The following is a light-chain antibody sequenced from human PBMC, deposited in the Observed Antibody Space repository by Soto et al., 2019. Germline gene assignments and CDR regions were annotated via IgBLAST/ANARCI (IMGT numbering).Light chain of an antibody. CDR3: SSDAGSNNFGVV. V-gene: IGLV2-8*01. Sequence: QSVLTQPPSASGSPGQSVTISCTGTSSDVGGYNYVSWYQQHPGKAPKLMIYEVSKRPSGVPDRFSGSKSGNTASLTVSGVQAEYEADYYCSSDAGSNNFGVVFGGGTELTV. J-gene: IGLJ2*01. CDR1: SSDVGGYNY. CDR2: EVS.